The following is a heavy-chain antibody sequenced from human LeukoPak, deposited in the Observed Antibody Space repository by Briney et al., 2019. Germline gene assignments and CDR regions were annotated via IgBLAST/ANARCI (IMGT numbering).Heavy chain of an antibody. CDR1: GGSISSYY. CDR3: ARGSSSKIGRYYYYHMDV. J-gene: IGHJ6*03. Sequence: SETLSLTCTVSGGSISSYYWSWIREPPGKGLEWIGYIYYSGSTNYNPSLKSRVTISVDTSKNQFSLKLSSVTAADTAVYYCARGSSSKIGRYYYYHMDVWGKGTTVTVSS. V-gene: IGHV4-59*01. CDR2: IYYSGST. D-gene: IGHD6-13*01.